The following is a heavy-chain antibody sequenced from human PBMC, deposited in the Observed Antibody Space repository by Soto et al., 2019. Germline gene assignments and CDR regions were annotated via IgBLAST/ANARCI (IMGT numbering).Heavy chain of an antibody. CDR1: GGSFSGYY. CDR3: ARLSILYCSSTSCYTTYYYYYMDV. D-gene: IGHD2-2*02. CDR2: INHSGST. J-gene: IGHJ6*03. V-gene: IGHV4-34*01. Sequence: SETLSLTCAVYGGSFSGYYWSRIRQPPGKGLEWIGEINHSGSTNYNPSLKSRVTISVDTSKNQFSLKLSSVTAADTAVYYCARLSILYCSSTSCYTTYYYYYMDVWGKGTTVTVSS.